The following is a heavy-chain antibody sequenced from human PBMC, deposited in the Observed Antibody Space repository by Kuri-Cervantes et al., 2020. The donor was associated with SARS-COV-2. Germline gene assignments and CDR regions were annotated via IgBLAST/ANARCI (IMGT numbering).Heavy chain of an antibody. Sequence: GESLKISWAASGFTFSSYTITWVRQAPGKGLEWVSSLSVSGGNTYYADSVKGRFTISRDNSRNTLYLQMNSLSAEDTAVYYCAKDLAVAGSEDDSWGQGTLVTVSS. CDR2: LSVSGGNT. J-gene: IGHJ4*02. CDR3: AKDLAVAGSEDDS. V-gene: IGHV3-23*01. CDR1: GFTFSSYT. D-gene: IGHD6-19*01.